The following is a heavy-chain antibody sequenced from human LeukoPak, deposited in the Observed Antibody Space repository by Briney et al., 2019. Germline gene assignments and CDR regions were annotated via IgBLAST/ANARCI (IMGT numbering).Heavy chain of an antibody. Sequence: SETLSLTCAVYGGSFSGYYWSWIRQPPGKGLEWIGEINHSGSTNYDPSLKSRVTISVDTSKNQFSLKLSSVTAADTAVYYCARDEQQLVRARGMDVWGRGTTVIVSS. D-gene: IGHD6-13*01. V-gene: IGHV4-34*01. J-gene: IGHJ6*02. CDR1: GGSFSGYY. CDR3: ARDEQQLVRARGMDV. CDR2: INHSGST.